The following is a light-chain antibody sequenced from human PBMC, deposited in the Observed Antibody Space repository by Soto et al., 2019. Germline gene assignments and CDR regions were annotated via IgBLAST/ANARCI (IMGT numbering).Light chain of an antibody. V-gene: IGLV1-44*01. Sequence: QSVVTQPPSASGAPGQSVTISCSGSRSNIGSSSVTWYQQFPGTAPKLLIYANTQRPSGVPDRFSGSISGTSASLAISGLQSEDEADYHCATWDDSLNGPVFGGGTKVTVL. CDR2: ANT. CDR1: RSNIGSSS. CDR3: ATWDDSLNGPV. J-gene: IGLJ2*01.